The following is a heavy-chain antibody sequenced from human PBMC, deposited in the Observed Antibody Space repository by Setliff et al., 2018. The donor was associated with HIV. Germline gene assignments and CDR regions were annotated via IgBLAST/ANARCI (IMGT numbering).Heavy chain of an antibody. Sequence: HPGGSLRLSCAASGFTFSSYATSWVRQAPGKGLEWVSAISGSGGSTYYADSVKGRFTISRDNSKNTLYLQMNSLRAEDTAVYYCAKDPRAAVATICDYWGQGTLVTVSS. V-gene: IGHV3-23*01. CDR3: AKDPRAAVATICDY. J-gene: IGHJ4*02. D-gene: IGHD5-12*01. CDR2: ISGSGGST. CDR1: GFTFSSYA.